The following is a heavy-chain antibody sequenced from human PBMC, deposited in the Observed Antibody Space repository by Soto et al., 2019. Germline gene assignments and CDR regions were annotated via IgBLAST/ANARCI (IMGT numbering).Heavy chain of an antibody. CDR2: ISYDGSNK. Sequence: QVQLVESGGGVVQPGRSLRLSCAASGFTFSSYGMHWVRQAPGKGLEWVAVISYDGSNKYYADSVKGRFTISRDNSKNMLYLQMNSMRAEDTAVYYCAIYSSGWYTLDYWGQGTLVTVSS. J-gene: IGHJ4*02. V-gene: IGHV3-30*03. CDR3: AIYSSGWYTLDY. D-gene: IGHD6-19*01. CDR1: GFTFSSYG.